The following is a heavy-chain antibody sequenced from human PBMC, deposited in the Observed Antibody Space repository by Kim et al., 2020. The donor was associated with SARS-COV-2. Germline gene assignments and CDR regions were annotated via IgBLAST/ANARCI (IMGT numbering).Heavy chain of an antibody. CDR3: ARRGGYDTGFDY. Sequence: NYAQKFQGRVTITADKSTSTAYMELSSLRSEDTAVYYCARRGGYDTGFDYWGQGTLVTVSS. D-gene: IGHD5-12*01. J-gene: IGHJ4*02. V-gene: IGHV1-69*02.